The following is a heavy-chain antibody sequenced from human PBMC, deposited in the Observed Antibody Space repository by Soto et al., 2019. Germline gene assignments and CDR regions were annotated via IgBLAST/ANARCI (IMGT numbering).Heavy chain of an antibody. J-gene: IGHJ3*02. CDR1: GVTFNNYA. Sequence: SVKVSCKASGVTFNNYAISWVRQAPGQGLEWMGGIIPLFGTTNYAQKFQGRVTITADESTSTAYMELSSLRSEDTAFYYCARPRSHYYDRSAERAFDIWGQGTMVTVSS. CDR2: IIPLFGTT. D-gene: IGHD3-22*01. V-gene: IGHV1-69*13. CDR3: ARPRSHYYDRSAERAFDI.